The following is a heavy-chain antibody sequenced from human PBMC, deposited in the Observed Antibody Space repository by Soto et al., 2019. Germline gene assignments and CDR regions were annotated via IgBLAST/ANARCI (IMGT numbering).Heavy chain of an antibody. V-gene: IGHV4-34*01. D-gene: IGHD3-10*01. CDR2: INHSGST. J-gene: IGHJ4*02. CDR1: GGSFSGYY. Sequence: KPSETLSLTCAVYGGSFSGYYWSWIRQPPGKGLEWIGEINHSGSTNYNPSLKSRVTISVDTSKNQLSLKLSSVTAADTAVYYCARGRITMVRGVIIRPPRSSGGFDYWGQGTLVTVSS. CDR3: ARGRITMVRGVIIRPPRSSGGFDY.